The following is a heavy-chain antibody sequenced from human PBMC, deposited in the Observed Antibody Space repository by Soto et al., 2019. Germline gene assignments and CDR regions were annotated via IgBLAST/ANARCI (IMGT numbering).Heavy chain of an antibody. J-gene: IGHJ5*02. V-gene: IGHV3-20*04. CDR3: VRTGGFRGDYADL. Sequence: EEQLVESGGRLIWPGGSLRLSCEASGFTFNNYGMSWVRQAPGKGLDWDCGIHGNGRITAYADSVKGRFTISRDNVDNSLSLQLTSLRLDATVFYYCVRTGGFRGDYADLWCPGTLVTVSS. D-gene: IGHD4-17*01. CDR2: IHGNGRIT. CDR1: GFTFNNYG.